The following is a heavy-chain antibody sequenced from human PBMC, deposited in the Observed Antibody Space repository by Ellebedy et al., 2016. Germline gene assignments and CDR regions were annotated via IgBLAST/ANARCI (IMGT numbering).Heavy chain of an antibody. V-gene: IGHV3-48*04. CDR2: ISSSSSTT. CDR3: ARVGYFASGNRPHY. J-gene: IGHJ4*02. Sequence: GGSLRLSCAASGFTFSSYSMSWVRQAPGKGLEWVSYISSSSSTTYYADSVRGRFTISRDNAKNSLYLQMNSLRAEDTGLYYCARVGYFASGNRPHYWGQGILVTVSS. D-gene: IGHD3-10*01. CDR1: GFTFSSYS.